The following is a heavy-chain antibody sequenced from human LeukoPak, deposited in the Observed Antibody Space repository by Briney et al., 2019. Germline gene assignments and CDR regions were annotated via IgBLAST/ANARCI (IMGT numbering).Heavy chain of an antibody. J-gene: IGHJ6*03. Sequence: GASVKVSCKASGGTFSSYAISWVRQAPGQGLEWMGGIIPIFGTANYAQKFQGRVTITADKSTSTAYMELSSLRSEDTAVYYCARDRKITMVRGELYYYYYMDVWGKGTTVTISS. D-gene: IGHD3-10*01. CDR3: ARDRKITMVRGELYYYYYMDV. CDR2: IIPIFGTA. V-gene: IGHV1-69*06. CDR1: GGTFSSYA.